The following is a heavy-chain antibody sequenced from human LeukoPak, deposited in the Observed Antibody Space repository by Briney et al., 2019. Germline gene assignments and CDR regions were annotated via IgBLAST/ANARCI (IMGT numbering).Heavy chain of an antibody. D-gene: IGHD3-10*02. CDR1: GFTFSSYG. CDR3: AELGITMIGGV. CDR2: ISSSGSTI. V-gene: IGHV3-48*04. J-gene: IGHJ6*04. Sequence: GGSLRLSCAASGFTFSSYGMHWVRQAPGKGLEWVSYISSSGSTIYYADSVKGRFTISRDNAKNPLYLQMNSLRAEDTAVYYCAELGITMIGGVWGKGTTVTISS.